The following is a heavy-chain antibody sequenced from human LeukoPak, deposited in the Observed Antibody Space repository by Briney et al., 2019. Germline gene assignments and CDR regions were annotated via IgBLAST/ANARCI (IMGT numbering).Heavy chain of an antibody. Sequence: HSGGSLRLSCAASGFTFSSYWMSWVRQAPGKGLEWVSHITSSSSATYYADSVKGRFTISRDNAKNSLYLQMNSLRAEDTAVYYCASGIDYWGQGTLVTVSS. CDR2: ITSSSSAT. CDR3: ASGIDY. V-gene: IGHV3-48*01. J-gene: IGHJ4*02. CDR1: GFTFSSYW.